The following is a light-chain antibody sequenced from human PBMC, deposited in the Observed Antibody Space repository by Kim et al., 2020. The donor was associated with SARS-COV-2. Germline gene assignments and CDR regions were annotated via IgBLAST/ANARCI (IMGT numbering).Light chain of an antibody. J-gene: IGKJ2*01. V-gene: IGKV3-15*01. CDR3: QQYYIWYT. CDR1: QSVNNN. Sequence: LSWSPGERATLSCRASQSVNNNLAWYQQKPGQAPRLLIHGAFTRATGIPARFSGSGSGTEFTLTISSLQSEDFAVYYCQQYYIWYTFGQGTKLEI. CDR2: GAF.